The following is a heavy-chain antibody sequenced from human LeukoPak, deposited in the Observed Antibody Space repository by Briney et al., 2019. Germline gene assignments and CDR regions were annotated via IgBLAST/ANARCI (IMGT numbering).Heavy chain of an antibody. CDR3: ARDLGSSGWTYYYGMDV. V-gene: IGHV1-46*01. CDR2: INPSGGST. Sequence: ASVKVSCKASGYIITSYHMHWVRQAPGQGPEWIGIINPSGGSTSYARKFQGRVTWTRDTSTSTVYMELSSLRSDDTAVYYCARDLGSSGWTYYYGMDVWGQGTTVTVSS. CDR1: GYIITSYH. J-gene: IGHJ6*02. D-gene: IGHD6-25*01.